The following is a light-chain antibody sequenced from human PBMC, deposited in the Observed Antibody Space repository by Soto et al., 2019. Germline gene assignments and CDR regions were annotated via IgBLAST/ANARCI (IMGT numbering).Light chain of an antibody. CDR1: TSNIGAGYH. CDR3: QSYDGGLSGWGV. CDR2: DNS. J-gene: IGLJ2*01. V-gene: IGLV1-40*01. Sequence: QSVLTQPPSVSGAPGQRVTISCTGSTSNIGAGYHVHWYQQLPGTAPKLLIYDNSNRPSGVPDRFSGSKSGTSASLAITGLQAEDEADYYCQSYDGGLSGWGVFGGGTQLTVL.